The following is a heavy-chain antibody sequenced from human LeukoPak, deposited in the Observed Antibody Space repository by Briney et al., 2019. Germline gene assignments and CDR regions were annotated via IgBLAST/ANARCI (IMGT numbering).Heavy chain of an antibody. V-gene: IGHV3-21*01. CDR1: GFTFSSYT. CDR3: ARVYDDSSGLSGFAY. Sequence: PGGSLRLSCVASGFTFSSYTMNWVRQAPGKGLEWVSCISSSSSYIYYADPLKGRFTISRDNAKNSLYLQMNSLRAEDTAVYYCARVYDDSSGLSGFAYWGQGTLVTVSS. CDR2: ISSSSSYI. J-gene: IGHJ4*02. D-gene: IGHD3-22*01.